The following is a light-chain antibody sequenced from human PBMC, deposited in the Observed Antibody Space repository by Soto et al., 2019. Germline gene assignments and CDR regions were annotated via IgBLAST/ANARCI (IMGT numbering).Light chain of an antibody. J-gene: IGKJ1*01. Sequence: DIQMTQSPSSLSASVGDRVTITCRASQSMYRYLNWYQVKPGKAPKLLIYAASGLRSGVPSRFSGSGSGTDFTLTISNLQPEDFATYYCQQTYSTPWTFGQGTKVEIK. CDR2: AAS. CDR3: QQTYSTPWT. CDR1: QSMYRY. V-gene: IGKV1-39*01.